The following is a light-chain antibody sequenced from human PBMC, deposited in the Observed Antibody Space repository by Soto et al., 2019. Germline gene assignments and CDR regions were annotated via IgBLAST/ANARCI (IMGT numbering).Light chain of an antibody. CDR3: QHYGGSPWT. Sequence: EMVLTQSPGTLSLSPGERATLSCRASQSVSNNYLAWYQQKPGQAPRLLIYGASTRATGIPDRFSGSGSGTDFTLTVTRLEPEDFAVYYCQHYGGSPWTFGEGTKVDIK. CDR2: GAS. V-gene: IGKV3-20*01. CDR1: QSVSNNY. J-gene: IGKJ1*01.